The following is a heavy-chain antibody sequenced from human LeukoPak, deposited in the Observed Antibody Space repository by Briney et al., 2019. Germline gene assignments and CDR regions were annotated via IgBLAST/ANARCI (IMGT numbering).Heavy chain of an antibody. CDR3: ATYSAAGRTYYFDY. CDR1: GYSFTNYG. CDR2: ISPYNGNT. V-gene: IGHV1-18*01. J-gene: IGHJ4*02. D-gene: IGHD6-13*01. Sequence: ASVKVSCKASGYSFTNYGITWVRQAPGQGLEWMGWISPYNGNTNYAQKLQGRVTMTRDTSTSTAYMELRSLKPDDTAVYYCATYSAAGRTYYFDYWGQGALVTVSS.